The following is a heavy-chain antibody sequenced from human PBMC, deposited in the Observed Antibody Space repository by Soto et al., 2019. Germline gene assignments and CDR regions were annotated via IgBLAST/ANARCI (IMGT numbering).Heavy chain of an antibody. CDR3: AREQSTYYDFWSGRREMGSKYYFDY. Sequence: PSETLSLTCAVYGGSFSGYYWSWIRQPPGKGLEWIGEINHSGSTNYNPSLKSRVTISVDTSKNQFSLKLSSVTAADTAVYYCAREQSTYYDFWSGRREMGSKYYFDYWGQGTLVTVSS. D-gene: IGHD3-3*01. CDR1: GGSFSGYY. V-gene: IGHV4-34*01. J-gene: IGHJ4*02. CDR2: INHSGST.